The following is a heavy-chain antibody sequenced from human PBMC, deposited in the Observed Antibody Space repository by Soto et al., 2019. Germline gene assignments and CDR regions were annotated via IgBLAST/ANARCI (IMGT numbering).Heavy chain of an antibody. CDR1: GGSISSSSYY. D-gene: IGHD3-10*02. CDR2: IYYSGST. J-gene: IGHJ4*02. Sequence: PSETLSLTCTVSGGSISSSSYYWGWIRQPPGKGLEWIGSIYYSGSTNYNPSLKSRVTISVDTSKNQFSLNLNSVTAADTAVYYCARSSVRGWSYWGQGTLVTVSS. CDR3: ARSSVRGWSY. V-gene: IGHV4-39*07.